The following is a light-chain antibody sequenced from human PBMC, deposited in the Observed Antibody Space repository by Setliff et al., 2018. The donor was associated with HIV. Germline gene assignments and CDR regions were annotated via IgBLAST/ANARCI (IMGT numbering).Light chain of an antibody. CDR2: EVR. Sequence: QSVLTQPASVSGSPGQSITISCTGISSDVGFSNSVSWYQQHPGKAPKLIIYEVRTRPSGVSNRFSGSKSGNTASLAISGLQAEDKADYYCISYTVNSTPLDVLGTGTKVTVL. CDR1: SSDVGFSNS. J-gene: IGLJ1*01. CDR3: ISYTVNSTPLDV. V-gene: IGLV2-14*01.